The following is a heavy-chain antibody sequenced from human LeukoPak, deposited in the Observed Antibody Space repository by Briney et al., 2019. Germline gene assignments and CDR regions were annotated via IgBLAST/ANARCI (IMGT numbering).Heavy chain of an antibody. Sequence: SETLSLTCTVSNDSISSGDYYWNWIRQPPGKGLEWIGYIFHRGGTSYNPSLKSRILFSVDTSQNQFSLKLNSVTAADTAVYYCARDDSIMVRGDPVDYWGQGTLVTVSS. J-gene: IGHJ4*02. CDR3: ARDDSIMVRGDPVDY. D-gene: IGHD3-10*01. V-gene: IGHV4-30-4*01. CDR1: NDSISSGDYY. CDR2: IFHRGGT.